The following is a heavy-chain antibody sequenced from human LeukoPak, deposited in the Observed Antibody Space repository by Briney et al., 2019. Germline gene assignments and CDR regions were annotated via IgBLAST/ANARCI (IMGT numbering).Heavy chain of an antibody. CDR2: IRYDGSNQ. D-gene: IGHD3-22*01. CDR1: GLTFSSYA. CDR3: AKDGEYYYDSSYYFYYMDV. V-gene: IGHV3-30*02. J-gene: IGHJ6*03. Sequence: GGSLRLSCAASGLTFSSYAMSWVRQAPGKGLEWVAFIRYDGSNQKYADSVKGRFTISRDNFENTLFLQMNSLRAEDTAVYYCAKDGEYYYDSSYYFYYMDVWGKGTTVTISS.